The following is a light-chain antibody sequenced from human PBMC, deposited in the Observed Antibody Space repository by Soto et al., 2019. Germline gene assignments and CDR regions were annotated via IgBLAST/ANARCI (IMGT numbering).Light chain of an antibody. V-gene: IGKV4-1*01. Sequence: DIVMTQSPDSLAVPLGESATITCKSSQSVLHSSNNNNYLTWYQQKPGQPPKVLISRASTRESGVPDRFTGSGSATDFTLTISNLQAEDVAVYYCQQCYSRPLTFGGGTKVEIK. CDR3: QQCYSRPLT. CDR2: RAS. CDR1: QSVLHSSNNNNY. J-gene: IGKJ4*01.